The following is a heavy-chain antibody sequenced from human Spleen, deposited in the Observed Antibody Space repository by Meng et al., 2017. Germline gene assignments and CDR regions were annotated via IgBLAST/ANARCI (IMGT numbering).Heavy chain of an antibody. CDR1: GYTFGSYG. CDR2: FVNYVDT. Sequence: QVQLVQSGAEVRMPGASVKLSCKASGYTFGSYGICWVRQAPGQGLEWMGWFVNYVDTYPAPKFQGRVTMTTDTHTNTAFMELRSLTSDDTAVYYCASGTPGRSYCDYWGQGTLVTVSS. J-gene: IGHJ4*02. D-gene: IGHD2-15*01. CDR3: ASGTPGRSYCDY. V-gene: IGHV1-18*01.